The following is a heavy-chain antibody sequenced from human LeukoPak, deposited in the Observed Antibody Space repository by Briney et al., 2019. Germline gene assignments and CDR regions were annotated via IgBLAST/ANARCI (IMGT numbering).Heavy chain of an antibody. CDR3: AREYYYGSGGDYFDY. V-gene: IGHV3-30-3*01. CDR2: ISIDGTRK. D-gene: IGHD3-10*01. Sequence: PGGSLRLSCAASGLTLSGYAVHWVRQAPGKGLEWLAVISIDGTRKHYADSVEDRFTISRDNSENIVYLQMNSLRAEDTAVYYCAREYYYGSGGDYFDYWGQGTLVTVSS. J-gene: IGHJ4*02. CDR1: GLTLSGYA.